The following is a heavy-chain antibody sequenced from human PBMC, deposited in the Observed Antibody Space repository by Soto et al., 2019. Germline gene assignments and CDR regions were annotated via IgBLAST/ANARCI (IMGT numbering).Heavy chain of an antibody. D-gene: IGHD4-17*01. J-gene: IGHJ3*02. CDR1: GFTFSSYS. V-gene: IGHV3-21*01. CDR3: AGGLYGDYYDAFDI. Sequence: GGSLRLSCAASGFTFSSYSMNWVRQAPGKGLEWVSSISSSSIYIYYADSVKGRFTISRDNAKNSLYLKMISLRAEDTAVYYCAGGLYGDYYDAFDIWGQGTMVTVSS. CDR2: ISSSSIYI.